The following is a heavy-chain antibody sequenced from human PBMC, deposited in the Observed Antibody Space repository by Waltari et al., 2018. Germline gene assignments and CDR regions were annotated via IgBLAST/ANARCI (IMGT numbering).Heavy chain of an antibody. CDR2: ISYDGSNK. Sequence: QVQLVESGAGVVQPGRSMRLSCAASGFTISSYGMYWVLQAPGKGLEWVAVISYDGSNKYYADSVKGRFTISRDNSKNTLYLHMNSLRAEDTAVYYCAKEDSSSSGHFDYWGQGTLVTVSS. V-gene: IGHV3-30*18. D-gene: IGHD6-6*01. CDR3: AKEDSSSSGHFDY. J-gene: IGHJ4*02. CDR1: GFTISSYG.